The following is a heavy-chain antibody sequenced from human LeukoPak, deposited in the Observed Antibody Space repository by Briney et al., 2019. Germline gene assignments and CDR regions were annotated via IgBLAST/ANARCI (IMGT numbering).Heavy chain of an antibody. CDR3: TRFSRSSSSNY. CDR1: GFNFSSYW. J-gene: IGHJ4*02. CDR2: IRQDGSEK. Sequence: GGSLRLSCAASGFNFSSYWMSWVRQAPGKGLEWVAIIRQDGSEKKYVDSVKGRFTISRDNAKNSLYLEMNSLRAEDTAVYYCTRFSRSSSSNYWGQGTLVTVSS. D-gene: IGHD6-6*01. V-gene: IGHV3-7*01.